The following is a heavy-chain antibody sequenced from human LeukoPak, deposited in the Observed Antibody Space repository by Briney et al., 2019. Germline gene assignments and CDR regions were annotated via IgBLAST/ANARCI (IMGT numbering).Heavy chain of an antibody. J-gene: IGHJ6*03. Sequence: GGSLRLSCAASGFTFSDHYMDWVRQAPGKGLEWVSSISSSSSYIYYADSVKGRFTISRDNAKNSLYLQMNSLRAEDTAVYYCARPVYSVRPGSAYYYYMDVWGKGTTVTVSS. CDR3: ARPVYSVRPGSAYYYYMDV. CDR2: ISSSSSYI. D-gene: IGHD5/OR15-5a*01. CDR1: GFTFSDHY. V-gene: IGHV3-21*01.